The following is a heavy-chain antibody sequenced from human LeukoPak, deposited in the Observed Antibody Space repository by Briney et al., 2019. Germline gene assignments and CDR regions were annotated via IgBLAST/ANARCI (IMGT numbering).Heavy chain of an antibody. CDR2: IGGSGGSP. D-gene: IGHD5-18*01. CDR3: AKGGIGSSSSLDY. Sequence: PGGSLRLSCAASGFTFSTYVTTWVRQAPGKGLEWVSSIGGSGGSPYYANSVKGRFSISRDNSKNTLYLEMNSLRDADTAVYYCAKGGIGSSSSLDYWGQGTLVTVSS. J-gene: IGHJ4*02. V-gene: IGHV3-23*01. CDR1: GFTFSTYV.